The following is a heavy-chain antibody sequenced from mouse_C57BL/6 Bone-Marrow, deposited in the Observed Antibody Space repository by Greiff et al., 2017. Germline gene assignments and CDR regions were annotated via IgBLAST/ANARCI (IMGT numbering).Heavy chain of an antibody. CDR2: ISDGGSYT. J-gene: IGHJ2*01. D-gene: IGHD1-1*01. CDR3: ARDFVTTVVEVDY. V-gene: IGHV5-4*01. CDR1: GFTFSSYA. Sequence: EVKLMESGGGLVKPGGSLKLSCAASGFTFSSYAMSWVRQTPEKRLEWVATISDGGSYTYYPDNVKGRFTISRDNAKNNLYLQMSHLKSEDTAMYYCARDFVTTVVEVDYWGQGTTLTVSS.